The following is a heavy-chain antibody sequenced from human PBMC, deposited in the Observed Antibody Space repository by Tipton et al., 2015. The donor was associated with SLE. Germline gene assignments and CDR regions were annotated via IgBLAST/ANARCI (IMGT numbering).Heavy chain of an antibody. CDR1: GGSISSDDYY. D-gene: IGHD5-12*01. J-gene: IGHJ4*02. V-gene: IGHV4-31*03. CDR2: MSYSGST. Sequence: TLSLTCTVSGGSISSDDYYWTWIRQHPGKGLEWIGHMSYSGSTYYNPSLKSRITISVDTSKNHFSLKLSSVTAADTAVYYCARGGVGGYDYFDHWGQGPRSPSPQ. CDR3: ARGGVGGYDYFDH.